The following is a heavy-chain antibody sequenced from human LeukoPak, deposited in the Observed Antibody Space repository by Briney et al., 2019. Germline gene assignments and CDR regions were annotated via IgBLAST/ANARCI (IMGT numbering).Heavy chain of an antibody. D-gene: IGHD3-22*01. J-gene: IGHJ4*02. Sequence: PGGSLRLSCAASGFTVSSNYMSWVRQAPGKGLEWVSVIYSGGSTYYADSVKGRFTISRDNAKNSLYLQMNSLRADDTAVYYCARGYHDSSGYYLFWGQGTLVTVSS. CDR1: GFTVSSNY. CDR3: ARGYHDSSGYYLF. V-gene: IGHV3-53*01. CDR2: IYSGGST.